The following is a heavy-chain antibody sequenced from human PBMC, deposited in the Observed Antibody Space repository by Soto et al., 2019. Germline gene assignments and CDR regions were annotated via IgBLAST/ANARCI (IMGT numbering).Heavy chain of an antibody. CDR2: TIPISDTE. V-gene: IGHV1-69*13. Sequence: SVKGSCKASGGIFTSYCVTWLRQAPGQGVEWMGGTIPISDTEKIAQKFQGRVTLTADEATSTAYLELNSLTSDATAVYYCARGEVWSGYHNFLDPWGQGTLVTVS. J-gene: IGHJ5*02. D-gene: IGHD3-3*01. CDR1: GGIFTSYC. CDR3: ARGEVWSGYHNFLDP.